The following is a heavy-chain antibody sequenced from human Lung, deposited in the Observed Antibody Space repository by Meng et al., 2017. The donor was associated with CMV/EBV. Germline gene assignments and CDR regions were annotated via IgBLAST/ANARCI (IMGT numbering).Heavy chain of an antibody. D-gene: IGHD2-21*02. V-gene: IGHV4-4*03. CDR2: IYQSGST. J-gene: IGHJ4*02. CDR3: ARIERRRILKYCGSDCSTTDY. Sequence: QVQLQASGPGLVKPQGTRSPTCPVSGGSNSSSNLWTWVRQVPGKGLEWIGEIYQSGSTNYNPSLKSRVTISVDKFKNQFSLKLGSVTAAYTAVYYCARIERRRILKYCGSDCSTTDYWGQGTLVTVSS. CDR1: GGSNSSSNL.